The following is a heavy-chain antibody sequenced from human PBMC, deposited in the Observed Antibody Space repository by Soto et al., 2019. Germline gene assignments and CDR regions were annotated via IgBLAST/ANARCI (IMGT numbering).Heavy chain of an antibody. D-gene: IGHD3-22*01. V-gene: IGHV3-9*01. CDR3: VKGLKYNFDNIRFNG. Sequence: LRLSCAASGFTFDDYAMHWVRQLPGKGLEWVSGISWNSGSAAYMDSVKGRFLISRDNAKKSLFLQMRSLRPEDTALYYCVKGLKYNFDNIRFNGWGQGTLVTVSS. J-gene: IGHJ4*02. CDR1: GFTFDDYA. CDR2: ISWNSGSA.